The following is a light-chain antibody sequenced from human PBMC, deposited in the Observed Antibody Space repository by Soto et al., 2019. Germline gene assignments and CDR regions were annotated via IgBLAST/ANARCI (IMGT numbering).Light chain of an antibody. Sequence: DIQMTQSPSSLSASVGDRVTITCRASQNISKYLNWYQQRAGKAPNLLIYSVSTLESWVPSRFSGSGSGTDFTLTVRSLQPEDFGSYYCQQSYSTAWTFGQGTRVDIK. J-gene: IGKJ1*01. CDR2: SVS. CDR1: QNISKY. V-gene: IGKV1-39*01. CDR3: QQSYSTAWT.